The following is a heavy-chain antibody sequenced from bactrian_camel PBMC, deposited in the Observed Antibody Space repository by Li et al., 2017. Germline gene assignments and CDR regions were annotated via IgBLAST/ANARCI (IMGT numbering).Heavy chain of an antibody. V-gene: IGHV3S1*01. CDR1: GYNSRPRC. J-gene: IGHJ4*01. D-gene: IGHD2*01. CDR2: IYTGTGST. CDR3: AASTRVGCSGVPQSSKYNF. Sequence: HVQLVESGGGSVQAGGSLRLSCAASGYNSRPRCMGWFRQAPGKEREGVATIYTGTGSTYYADSVKCRFTVSQDNAKNTLYLQMNSLKPEDTVMYYCAASTRVGCSGVPQSSKYNFWGQGTQVTVS.